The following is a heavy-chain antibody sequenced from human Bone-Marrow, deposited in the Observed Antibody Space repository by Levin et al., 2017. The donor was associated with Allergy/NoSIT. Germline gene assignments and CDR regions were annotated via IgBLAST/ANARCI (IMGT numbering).Heavy chain of an antibody. CDR2: ISTSDTLR. CDR3: VRDQGLSGRAMDV. J-gene: IGHJ6*02. CDR1: GFTFSSYN. D-gene: IGHD1-26*01. Sequence: PGESLKISCAASGFTFSSYNMAWVRQAPGKGLEWVSFISTSDTLRTYADSVKGRFTISRDDAQNALHLQMNSLRAEDTAMYYCVRDQGLSGRAMDVWGQGTTVTVSS. V-gene: IGHV3-21*06.